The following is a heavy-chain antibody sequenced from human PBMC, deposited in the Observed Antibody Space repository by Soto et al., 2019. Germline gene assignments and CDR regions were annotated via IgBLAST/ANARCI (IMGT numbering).Heavy chain of an antibody. D-gene: IGHD1-1*01. CDR1: GFTFSSYS. Sequence: VGSLRLSCAASGFTFSSYSMNWVRQAPGKGLEWVSSISSSSSYIYYADSVKGRFTISRDNAKNSLYLQMNSLRAEDTAVYYCARDPTGPPVRYGMDVWGQGTTVTVSS. V-gene: IGHV3-21*01. J-gene: IGHJ6*02. CDR3: ARDPTGPPVRYGMDV. CDR2: ISSSSSYI.